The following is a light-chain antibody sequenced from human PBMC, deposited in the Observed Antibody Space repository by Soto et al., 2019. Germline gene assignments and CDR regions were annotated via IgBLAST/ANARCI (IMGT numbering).Light chain of an antibody. J-gene: IGLJ3*02. CDR1: SSNIGAGYD. CDR3: QSYDSSLSGSLV. CDR2: GNS. V-gene: IGLV1-40*01. Sequence: QSVLTQPHSVSGAPGQRVTISCTGSSSNIGAGYDVHWYQQLPGTAPKLLIYGNSNRPSGVPDRFSGSKSGTSASLAITGLQAEDEADYYCQSYDSSLSGSLVFGGGTKLTVL.